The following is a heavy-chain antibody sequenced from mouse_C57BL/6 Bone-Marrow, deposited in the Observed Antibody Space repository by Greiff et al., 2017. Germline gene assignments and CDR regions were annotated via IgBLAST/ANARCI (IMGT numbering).Heavy chain of an antibody. D-gene: IGHD1-1*01. Sequence: QVQLQQPGAELVKLGASVKLSCKASGYTFTSYWMYWVKRRPGQGLEWIGMIHPNSGSTNYNEKFKSKATLTVDKSSSTAYMQLSSLTSEDSAVYYCAYYYGSSGVSWYFDVWGTGTTVTVSS. CDR3: AYYYGSSGVSWYFDV. CDR1: GYTFTSYW. V-gene: IGHV1-64*01. CDR2: IHPNSGST. J-gene: IGHJ1*03.